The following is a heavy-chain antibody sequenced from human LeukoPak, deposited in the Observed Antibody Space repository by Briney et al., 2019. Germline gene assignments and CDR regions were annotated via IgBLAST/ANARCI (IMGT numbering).Heavy chain of an antibody. CDR2: IYYSGST. CDR3: ARHGMGDSSSWNFDY. Sequence: SETLSLTCTVSGYSISSGYYWGWIRQPPGKGLEWIGSIYYSGSTYYNPSLKSRVTISVDTSKNQFSLKLSSVTAADTAVYYCARHGMGDSSSWNFDYWGRGTLVIVSS. D-gene: IGHD6-13*01. CDR1: GYSISSGYY. V-gene: IGHV4-38-2*02. J-gene: IGHJ4*02.